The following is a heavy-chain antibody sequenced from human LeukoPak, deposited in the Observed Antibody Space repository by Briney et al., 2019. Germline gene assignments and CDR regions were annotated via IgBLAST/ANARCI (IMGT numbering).Heavy chain of an antibody. Sequence: SETLSLTCTVSAGSISDYFWSWIRQPPGKGLEWIGEINHSGITNYNPSLKSRVTISVDTSKNQFSLKLSSVAAADTAVYYCARGGYFGSGSYFNSGSYYNYYFDPWGQGTLVTVSS. CDR3: ARGGYFGSGSYFNSGSYYNYYFDP. V-gene: IGHV4-34*01. CDR1: AGSISDYF. D-gene: IGHD3-10*01. CDR2: INHSGIT. J-gene: IGHJ5*02.